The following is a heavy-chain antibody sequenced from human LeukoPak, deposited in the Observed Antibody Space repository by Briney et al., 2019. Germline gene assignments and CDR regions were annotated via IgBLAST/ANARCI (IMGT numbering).Heavy chain of an antibody. J-gene: IGHJ4*02. CDR2: IYPGGST. D-gene: IGHD3-10*01. CDR1: GGSINSSNW. V-gene: IGHV4-4*02. Sequence: PSETLCLTCAVPGGSINSSNWWSWVRQPPGKGLEWIGEIYPGGSTNYNPSLKSRVTISVDKSKNQISLPLSSVTAADTAVYYCARVSGQFDYWGQGTLVTVSS. CDR3: ARVSGQFDY.